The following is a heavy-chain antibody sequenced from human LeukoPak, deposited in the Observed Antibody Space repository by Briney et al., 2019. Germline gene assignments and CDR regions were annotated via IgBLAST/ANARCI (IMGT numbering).Heavy chain of an antibody. V-gene: IGHV7-4-1*02. Sequence: ASVKVSCKASGYTSTSYAMNWVRQAPGQGLEWMGWINTNTGNPTYAQGFTGRFVFSLDTSVSTAYLQISSLKAEDTAVYYCARFPLAIVVPYYGMDVWGQGTTVTVSS. D-gene: IGHD2-2*01. CDR1: GYTSTSYA. J-gene: IGHJ6*02. CDR3: ARFPLAIVVPYYGMDV. CDR2: INTNTGNP.